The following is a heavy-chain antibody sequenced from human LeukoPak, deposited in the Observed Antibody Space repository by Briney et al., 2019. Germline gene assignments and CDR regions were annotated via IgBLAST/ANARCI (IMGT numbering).Heavy chain of an antibody. CDR3: ASGPVAAYYYYYYMDV. V-gene: IGHV3-11*01. CDR1: GFTFRDYY. D-gene: IGHD6-19*01. Sequence: GSPRLSCAASGFTFRDYYMSRLRPAPGKGIEWVSYISSSGSTIYYADSVKGRFTISRDNAKNSLYLQMNSLRAEDTAVYYCASGPVAAYYYYYYMDVWGKGTTVTVSS. CDR2: ISSSGSTI. J-gene: IGHJ6*03.